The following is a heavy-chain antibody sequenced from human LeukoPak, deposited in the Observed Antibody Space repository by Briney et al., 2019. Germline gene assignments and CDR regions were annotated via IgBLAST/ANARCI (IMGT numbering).Heavy chain of an antibody. J-gene: IGHJ4*02. Sequence: VGSLRLSCAASGFTFSSYAISSVPPAPGKGLEWVSAISGSGGSTYYADYVKARFTISRDNSKNTLYLQMNSLRAEDTAEYYCAKNRIDDTIDYWGQGTLVTVSS. CDR3: AKNRIDDTIDY. D-gene: IGHD2-15*01. CDR2: ISGSGGST. V-gene: IGHV3-23*01. CDR1: GFTFSSYA.